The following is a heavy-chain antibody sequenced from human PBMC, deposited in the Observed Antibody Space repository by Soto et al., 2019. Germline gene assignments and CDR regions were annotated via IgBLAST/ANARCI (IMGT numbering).Heavy chain of an antibody. V-gene: IGHV3-30*18. CDR2: ISYDGSNK. J-gene: IGHJ4*02. CDR1: GFTFSSYG. CDR3: AKAHSSGWY. D-gene: IGHD6-19*01. Sequence: QVQLVESGGGVVQPGRSLRLSCAASGFTFSSYGMHWVRQAPGKGLEWVAVISYDGSNKYYADSVKGRFTISRDNSKNTLYLQMNSLRAEDTAVYYCAKAHSSGWYWGQGTLVTVSS.